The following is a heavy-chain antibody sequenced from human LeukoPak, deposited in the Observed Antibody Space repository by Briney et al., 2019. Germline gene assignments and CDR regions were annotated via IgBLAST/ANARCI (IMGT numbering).Heavy chain of an antibody. CDR1: GFTFSSYS. CDR3: ASTTGDRDY. V-gene: IGHV3-21*01. Sequence: GGSLRLSCVASGFTFSSYSMNWVRHAPGKGLEWVSYISGSSTYVYYVDSLKGRFTISRDNAKNSLYPQMSSLRVEDTAVYYCASTTGDRDYWGQGTLVNVSS. D-gene: IGHD7-27*01. J-gene: IGHJ4*02. CDR2: ISGSSTYV.